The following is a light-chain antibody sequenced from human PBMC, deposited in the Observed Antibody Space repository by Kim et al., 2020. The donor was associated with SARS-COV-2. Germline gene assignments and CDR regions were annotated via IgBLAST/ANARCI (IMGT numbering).Light chain of an antibody. V-gene: IGLV2-11*03. CDR2: DVT. Sequence: SPGQSVTISCTGTSSSVGNYDYVSWYQQHPGKAPKLMIYDVTKRPSGVPDRFSGSKSGNTASLTISGLQAEDEADYYCCSYAGSRVFGGGTKLTVL. CDR1: SSSVGNYDY. CDR3: CSYAGSRV. J-gene: IGLJ2*01.